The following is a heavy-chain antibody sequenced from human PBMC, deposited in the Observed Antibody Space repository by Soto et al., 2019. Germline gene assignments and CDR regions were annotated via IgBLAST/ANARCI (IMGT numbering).Heavy chain of an antibody. CDR1: GFSLTDSGVG. CDR3: AQRLQRKDYNYFDAFHI. CDR2: VYWDDDK. D-gene: IGHD4-4*01. J-gene: IGHJ3*02. V-gene: IGHV2-5*02. Sequence: QITLKESGPTLVKPTQTLTLTCTLSGFSLTDSGVGVGWMRQPPGKALERLALVYWDDDKRYSPSLKNRLTITKDTSKNLVVLTMTNMDPVDTATYYCAQRLQRKDYNYFDAFHIWGQGTLVTVSA.